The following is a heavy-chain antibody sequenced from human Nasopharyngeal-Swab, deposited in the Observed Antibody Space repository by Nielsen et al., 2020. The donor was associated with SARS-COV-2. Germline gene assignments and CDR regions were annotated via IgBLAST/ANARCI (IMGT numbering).Heavy chain of an antibody. CDR2: ISGGSDST. D-gene: IGHD2-2*01. Sequence: GGSLRLSCAASGFTFSNFAMSWVRQAPGKGLEWVSVISGGSDSTYYTDSVKGRFTISRDNSKSTLYLQMNSLRVEDTAVYYCARGGGFCTSCYGVDYWGQGTLVTVSS. J-gene: IGHJ4*02. CDR3: ARGGGFCTSCYGVDY. CDR1: GFTFSNFA. V-gene: IGHV3-23*01.